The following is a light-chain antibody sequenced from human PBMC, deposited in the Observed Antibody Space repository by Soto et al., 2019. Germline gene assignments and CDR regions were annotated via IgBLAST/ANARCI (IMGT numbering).Light chain of an antibody. CDR3: QQHGT. CDR1: QSVTSSY. V-gene: IGKV3-20*01. Sequence: EIVLTQSPGTLSLSPGERATLSCRASQSVTSSYLAWYQQKPGQAPRLLIYGASISATDIPDRFTGSGSGTDFTLTISRLEPEDFAVYYCQQHGTFGPGTKVDLK. CDR2: GAS. J-gene: IGKJ3*01.